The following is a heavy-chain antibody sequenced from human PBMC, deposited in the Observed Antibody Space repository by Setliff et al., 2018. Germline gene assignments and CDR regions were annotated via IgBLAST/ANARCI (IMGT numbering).Heavy chain of an antibody. V-gene: IGHV4-39*02. J-gene: IGHJ5*01. CDR3: AGRDYSGGDS. D-gene: IGHD4-4*01. CDR2: IYNSGTT. CDR1: GDSISNTGYY. Sequence: PSETLSLTCIVAGDSISNTGYYWGWIRQPPGKGLEWIGRIYNSGTTNYNPSLKSRVTISADTSNNTFSLNLFSVTAADTAVYYCAGRDYSGGDSWGHGTLVTVSS.